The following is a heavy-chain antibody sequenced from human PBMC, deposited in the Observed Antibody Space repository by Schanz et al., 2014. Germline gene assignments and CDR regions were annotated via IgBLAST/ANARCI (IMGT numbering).Heavy chain of an antibody. Sequence: QVQLVESGGGVVQPGRSRRLSCAASGITLSGYGLHWVRQAPGKGLEWVGFISFDGRNTGYAHSVKGRFTISRDNSKNTLYLQMNSLRAEDTAVYYCASVIMVAGNHRDGRDVWGQGTTVIVSS. CDR2: ISFDGRNT. D-gene: IGHD6-19*01. CDR1: GITLSGYG. CDR3: ASVIMVAGNHRDGRDV. J-gene: IGHJ6*02. V-gene: IGHV3-30*03.